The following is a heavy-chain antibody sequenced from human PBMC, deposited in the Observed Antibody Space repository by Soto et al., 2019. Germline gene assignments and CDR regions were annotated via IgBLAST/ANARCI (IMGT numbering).Heavy chain of an antibody. D-gene: IGHD2-2*01. CDR2: IRSGGDT. Sequence: EVQLVESGGGLVQPGGSLRLSCAASGFTVSTNHVNWVRQAPGKGLEWVSVIRSGGDTFYADSVKGRFTISRDNSKNTLYLQMNSLRAEDTAMYYCAKGIVVGVSAADYWGQGTRVTVSS. CDR3: AKGIVVGVSAADY. J-gene: IGHJ4*02. CDR1: GFTVSTNH. V-gene: IGHV3-66*01.